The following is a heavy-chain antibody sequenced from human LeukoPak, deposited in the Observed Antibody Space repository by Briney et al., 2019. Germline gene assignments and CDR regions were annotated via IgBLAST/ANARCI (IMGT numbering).Heavy chain of an antibody. Sequence: GESLKISCKGSGYSFTNYWIGWVRQMPGKGLEWMGIIYPGDSDTRYIPSFQGQVTISADKSINTAYLQWTGLKASDTAMYYCARRVDSYWFFDYWGQGTLVTVSS. CDR1: GYSFTNYW. CDR3: ARRVDSYWFFDY. J-gene: IGHJ4*02. CDR2: IYPGDSDT. V-gene: IGHV5-51*01. D-gene: IGHD1-26*01.